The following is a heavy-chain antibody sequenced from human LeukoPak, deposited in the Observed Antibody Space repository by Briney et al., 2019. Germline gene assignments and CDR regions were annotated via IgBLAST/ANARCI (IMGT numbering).Heavy chain of an antibody. CDR3: ARAFGWEIRAAPYADY. CDR2: MNPNSGDT. Sequence: ASVTVSFKASGYTFTTYDITWVRQAPGQGLEWMGWMNPNSGDTAYAQKFQGRVAMTRDTSISTAYMELSSLRSEDTAVYYCARAFGWEIRAAPYADYWGQGALVIVSS. V-gene: IGHV1-8*01. J-gene: IGHJ4*02. CDR1: GYTFTTYD. D-gene: IGHD3-10*01.